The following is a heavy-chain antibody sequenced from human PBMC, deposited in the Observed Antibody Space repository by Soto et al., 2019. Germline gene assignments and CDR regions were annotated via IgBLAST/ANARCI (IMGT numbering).Heavy chain of an antibody. Sequence: GESLKISCKGSGYNFAKQWIGWVRQLPGRGLEWVGITYPGDSDTRYNPSLQGHVTLSVDVTVSTAFLQWRSLETSDTGMYFCARLPRDCNKTSCYYADHWGQGTQVTVSS. CDR1: GYNFAKQW. V-gene: IGHV5-51*01. D-gene: IGHD3-3*01. CDR2: TYPGDSDT. CDR3: ARLPRDCNKTSCYYADH. J-gene: IGHJ4*02.